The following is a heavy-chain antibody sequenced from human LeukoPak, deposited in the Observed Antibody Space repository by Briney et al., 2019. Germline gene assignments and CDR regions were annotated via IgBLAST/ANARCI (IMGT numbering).Heavy chain of an antibody. D-gene: IGHD4-17*01. V-gene: IGHV3-7*01. CDR3: AREVDYGDYDPLFDY. Sequence: PGGSLRLSCAASGFTFSSYWMSWVRQAPGKGLEWVANIKQDGSGKYYVDSVKGRFTISRDNAKNSLYLQMNSLRAEDTAVYYCAREVDYGDYDPLFDYWGQGTLVAVSS. CDR1: GFTFSSYW. J-gene: IGHJ4*02. CDR2: IKQDGSGK.